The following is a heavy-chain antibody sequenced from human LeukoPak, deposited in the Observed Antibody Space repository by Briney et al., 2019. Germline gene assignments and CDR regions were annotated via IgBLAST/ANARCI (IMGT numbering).Heavy chain of an antibody. CDR1: GGSISSYY. CDR2: IYYSGST. D-gene: IGHD1-7*01. J-gene: IGHJ3*02. Sequence: SETLSLTCTVSGGSISSYYWSWIRQPPGKGLEWIGYIYYSGSTNYNPSLKSRVTISVDTSKNQFSLKLSSVTAADTAVYYCARHNWNYIAFDIWGQGTMVTVFS. CDR3: ARHNWNYIAFDI. V-gene: IGHV4-59*01.